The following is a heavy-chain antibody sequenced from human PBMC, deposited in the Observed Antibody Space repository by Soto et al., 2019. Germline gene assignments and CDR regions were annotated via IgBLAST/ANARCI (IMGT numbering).Heavy chain of an antibody. CDR3: ARDDRFGSYYYGMDV. D-gene: IGHD3-10*01. Sequence: GGSLRLSCAASGFTFSSYWMHWVRQAPGKGLVWVSRINSDGSSTSYADSVKGRFTISRDNAKNTLYLQMNSLRAEDTAVYYCARDDRFGSYYYGMDVWGQGTTVTVSS. V-gene: IGHV3-74*01. J-gene: IGHJ6*02. CDR2: INSDGSST. CDR1: GFTFSSYW.